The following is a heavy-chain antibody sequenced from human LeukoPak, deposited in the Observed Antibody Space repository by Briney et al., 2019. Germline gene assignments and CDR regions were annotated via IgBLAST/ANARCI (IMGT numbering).Heavy chain of an antibody. CDR1: GGSISSSSYY. CDR2: IYYSGST. Sequence: KASETLSLTCTVSGGSISSSSYYWGWIRQPPGKGLEWIGNIYYSGSTNYNPSLKSRVTISVDTSKNQFSLKLSSVTAADTAVYYCARDKRRLTYYYDSSGWGAFDYWGQGTLVIVSS. J-gene: IGHJ4*02. V-gene: IGHV4-39*07. CDR3: ARDKRRLTYYYDSSGWGAFDY. D-gene: IGHD3-22*01.